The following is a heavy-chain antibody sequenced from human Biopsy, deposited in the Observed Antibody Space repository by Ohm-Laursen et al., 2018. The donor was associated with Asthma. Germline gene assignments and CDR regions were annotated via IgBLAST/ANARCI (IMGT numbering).Heavy chain of an antibody. J-gene: IGHJ4*02. D-gene: IGHD2-2*01. Sequence: SVKVSCKSLGGTFNTYVIGWVRQAPGQGLEWMGGVNSVFGTTTYPQKFQDRVTITPGDSTSTVYMELSSLRSEDTAVYYCARKAGSCISRTCYSLDFWGQGTLVTVSS. CDR1: GGTFNTYV. CDR3: ARKAGSCISRTCYSLDF. V-gene: IGHV1-69*13. CDR2: VNSVFGTT.